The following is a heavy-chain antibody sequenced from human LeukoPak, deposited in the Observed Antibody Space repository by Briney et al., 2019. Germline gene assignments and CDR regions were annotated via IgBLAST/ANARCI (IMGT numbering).Heavy chain of an antibody. V-gene: IGHV3-23*01. J-gene: IGHJ6*03. CDR3: AKRPIVVVPADYMDV. Sequence: PGGSLRLSRAASGFTFSSYAMSWVRQAPGKGLEWVSAISGSGGSTYYADSVKGRFTISRDNSKNTLYLQMNSLRAEDTAVYYCAKRPIVVVPADYMDVWGKGTTVTVSS. CDR2: ISGSGGST. CDR1: GFTFSSYA. D-gene: IGHD2-2*01.